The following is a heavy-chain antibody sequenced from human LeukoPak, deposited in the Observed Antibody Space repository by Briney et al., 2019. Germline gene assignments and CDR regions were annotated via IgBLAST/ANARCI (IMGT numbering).Heavy chain of an antibody. D-gene: IGHD3-22*01. CDR1: GGSISSYY. V-gene: IGHV4-4*07. J-gene: IGHJ3*02. CDR2: IYTSGST. CDR3: ARDYYYDSSGYKVRAAAFDI. Sequence: SETLSLTCTVSGGSISSYYWSWIRQPAGKGLEWIGRIYTSGSTNYNPSLKSRVTMYVDTSKNQFSLKLSSVTAADTAVYYCARDYYYDSSGYKVRAAAFDIWGQGTMVTVSS.